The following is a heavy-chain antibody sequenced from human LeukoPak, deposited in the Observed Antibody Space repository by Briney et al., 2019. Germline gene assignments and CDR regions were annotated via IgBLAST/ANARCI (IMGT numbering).Heavy chain of an antibody. Sequence: SETLSLTCTISGGSISSCFWSWLRQPAGKGLEWIGRVCTSGKTSYNPALKSRVTMSVDTSTNQFSLRLSSVTAADTAVYYCAKGRDRNGNYFADDYWGQGILVTVSS. D-gene: IGHD1-14*01. CDR2: VCTSGKT. V-gene: IGHV4-4*07. J-gene: IGHJ4*02. CDR3: AKGRDRNGNYFADDY. CDR1: GGSISSCF.